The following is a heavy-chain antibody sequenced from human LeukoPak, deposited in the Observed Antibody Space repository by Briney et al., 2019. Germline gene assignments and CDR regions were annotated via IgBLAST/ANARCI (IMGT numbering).Heavy chain of an antibody. D-gene: IGHD3-3*01. CDR3: ARDLLEWYFDY. V-gene: IGHV3-66*01. Sequence: PGGSLRLSCAASGLTVSSTYMSWVRQTPGKWLEWVSVVYSGGSTYYADSVKGRFTISRDNSKNTLYLQMNSLRAEDTAVYYCARDLLEWYFDYWGQRTLVTVSS. CDR1: GLTVSSTY. J-gene: IGHJ4*02. CDR2: VYSGGST.